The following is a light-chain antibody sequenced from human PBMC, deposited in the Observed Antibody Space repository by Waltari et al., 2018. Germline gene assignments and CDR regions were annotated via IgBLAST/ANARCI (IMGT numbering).Light chain of an antibody. J-gene: IGLJ1*01. Sequence: HSALTQPASVSGSPGQSITISCTGTSSAVGGYNYVSWYQQHPGKAPKLMIYDVSNRPSGVSNRFSGSKSGNTASLTISGLQAEDEADYYCSSYTSILYVFGTGTKVTVL. CDR3: SSYTSILYV. CDR1: SSAVGGYNY. V-gene: IGLV2-14*03. CDR2: DVS.